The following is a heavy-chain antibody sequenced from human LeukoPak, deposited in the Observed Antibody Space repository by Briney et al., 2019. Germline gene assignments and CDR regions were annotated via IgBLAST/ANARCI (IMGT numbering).Heavy chain of an antibody. D-gene: IGHD5-12*01. J-gene: IGHJ6*03. Sequence: PSETLSLTCTVSGGSLSSYYWSWIRQPPGKGLEWIGSIYYSGRTNYNPPLKSRVTISKGTSKNQFSLKLSSVTAADTAVYYCARDRYSGYDGYYYMDVWGKGTTVTVSS. CDR1: GGSLSSYY. CDR2: IYYSGRT. V-gene: IGHV4-59*01. CDR3: ARDRYSGYDGYYYMDV.